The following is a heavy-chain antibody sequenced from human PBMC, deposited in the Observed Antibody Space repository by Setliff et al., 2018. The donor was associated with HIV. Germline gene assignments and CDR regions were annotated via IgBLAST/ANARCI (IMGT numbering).Heavy chain of an antibody. V-gene: IGHV1-69*05. CDR1: GGTFRSHE. J-gene: IGHJ4*02. CDR2: IVPILNTG. Sequence: ASVKVSCKASGGTFRSHEISWVRQAPGQGLEWMGGIVPILNTGNYAPKFQGRVTMTTDTSTSTAYMELRSLRSDDTAVYYCARVGGPYYDLLTGYYGAVDYWGQGTLVTVSS. CDR3: ARVGGPYYDLLTGYYGAVDY. D-gene: IGHD3-9*01.